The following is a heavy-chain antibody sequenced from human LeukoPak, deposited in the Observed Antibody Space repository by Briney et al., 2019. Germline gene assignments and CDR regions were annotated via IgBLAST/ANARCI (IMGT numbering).Heavy chain of an antibody. CDR2: IYTSGST. V-gene: IGHV4-4*09. D-gene: IGHD3-10*01. CDR3: ARLSRFGELSYYYMDV. Sequence: SETLSLTCTVSGGSISSYYWSWIRQPPGKGLEWIGYIYTSGSTNYNPSLKSRVTISVDTSKNQFSLRLSSVTAADTAVYYCARLSRFGELSYYYMDVWGKGTTVTVSS. CDR1: GGSISSYY. J-gene: IGHJ6*03.